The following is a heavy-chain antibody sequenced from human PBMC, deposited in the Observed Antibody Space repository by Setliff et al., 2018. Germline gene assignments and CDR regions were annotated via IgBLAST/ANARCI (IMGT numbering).Heavy chain of an antibody. CDR2: ISWNSGSI. Sequence: LRLSCAASGFTFSCYYMQWVRQAPGKGLEWVSGISWNSGSIGYADSVKGRYTISRDNAKNSLYLQMNSLRAEDMALYYCAKDYDSSGYPRYYFDYWGQGTLVTVSS. D-gene: IGHD3-22*01. CDR3: AKDYDSSGYPRYYFDY. J-gene: IGHJ4*02. CDR1: GFTFSCYY. V-gene: IGHV3-9*03.